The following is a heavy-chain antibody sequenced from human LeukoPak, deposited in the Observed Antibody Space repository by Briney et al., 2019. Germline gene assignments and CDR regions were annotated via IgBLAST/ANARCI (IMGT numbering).Heavy chain of an antibody. CDR1: GGSISSSSYY. CDR3: AKDHKHAFGI. J-gene: IGHJ3*02. V-gene: IGHV4-39*07. Sequence: SETLSLTCTVSGGSISSSSYYWGWIRQPPGKGLEWIGSIYYSGSTYYNPSLKSRVTISVDTSKNQFSLKLSSVTAADTAVYYCAKDHKHAFGIWGQGTMVTVSS. D-gene: IGHD2-15*01. CDR2: IYYSGST.